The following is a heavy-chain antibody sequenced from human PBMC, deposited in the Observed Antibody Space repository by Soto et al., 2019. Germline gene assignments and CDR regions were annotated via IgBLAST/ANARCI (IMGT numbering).Heavy chain of an antibody. V-gene: IGHV3-23*01. D-gene: IGHD4-17*01. CDR2: ISGSGGST. J-gene: IGHJ4*02. CDR1: GFTFSSYA. Sequence: GGSLRLSCAASGFTFSSYAMSWVRQAPGKGLEWVSAISGSGGSTYYADSVKGRFTISRDNSKNTLYLQMNSLRAEDTAVYYCAKSLMTTVTTWYYFDYWGQGTLVTVSS. CDR3: AKSLMTTVTTWYYFDY.